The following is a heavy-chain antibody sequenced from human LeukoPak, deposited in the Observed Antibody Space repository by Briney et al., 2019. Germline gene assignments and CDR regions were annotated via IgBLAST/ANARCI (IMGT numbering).Heavy chain of an antibody. J-gene: IGHJ4*02. CDR2: IRQDGSET. D-gene: IGHD2-15*01. CDR3: ARDGGYCGAGSCYDY. CDR1: GFTFTNYW. Sequence: PGGSLRLSCAASGFTFTNYWMSWVRQAPGKGLEWVASIRQDGSETYYVDSVKGRFTISRDNAKNSLYLQMNSLRAVDTAMYFCARDGGYCGAGSCYDYWGQGTLVTVSS. V-gene: IGHV3-7*01.